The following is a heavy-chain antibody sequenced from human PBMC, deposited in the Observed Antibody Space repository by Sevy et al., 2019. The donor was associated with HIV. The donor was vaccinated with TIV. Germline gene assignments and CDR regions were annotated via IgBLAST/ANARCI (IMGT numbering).Heavy chain of an antibody. J-gene: IGHJ1*01. Sequence: GGSLRLSCAATGFTFSTYAMSWVRQAPGKGLEWVSAVSGGSGGSTYYAGSVKGRFTISRDNSKSTLYLQMNSLRAEDTAVYYCAKRASSTWYFPSAEYFQHWGQGTLVTVSS. CDR2: VSGGSGGST. D-gene: IGHD6-13*01. CDR1: GFTFSTYA. CDR3: AKRASSTWYFPSAEYFQH. V-gene: IGHV3-23*01.